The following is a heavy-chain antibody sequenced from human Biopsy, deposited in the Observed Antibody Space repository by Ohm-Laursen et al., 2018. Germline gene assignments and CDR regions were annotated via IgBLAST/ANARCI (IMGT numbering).Heavy chain of an antibody. CDR2: ISSSSGTI. CDR3: AKAQGHTLYFFDF. J-gene: IGHJ4*02. D-gene: IGHD2-21*01. Sequence: SLTLSCSATGSTFSSYGMNWVRQALTKGLAWVSYISSSSGTIYYADSVKGRFTISRDNAKSSLYLQMNSLGAEDTAVYYCAKAQGHTLYFFDFWGQGTLVTVSS. V-gene: IGHV3-48*01. CDR1: GSTFSSYG.